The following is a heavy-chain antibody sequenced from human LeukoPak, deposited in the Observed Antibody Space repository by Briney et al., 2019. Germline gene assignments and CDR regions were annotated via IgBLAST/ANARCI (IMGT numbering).Heavy chain of an antibody. D-gene: IGHD1-1*01. Sequence: GGSLRLSCAASGFTFSSYGMHWVRQAPGKGLEWVAFIRYDGSNKYYADSVKGRFTISRDNSKNTLYLQMNSLRAEDTAVYYCAKGTTGTYESLDYWGQGTLVTVSS. CDR2: IRYDGSNK. J-gene: IGHJ4*02. CDR1: GFTFSSYG. CDR3: AKGTTGTYESLDY. V-gene: IGHV3-30*02.